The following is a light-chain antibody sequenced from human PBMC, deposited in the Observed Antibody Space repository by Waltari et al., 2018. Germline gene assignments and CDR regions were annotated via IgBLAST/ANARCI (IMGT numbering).Light chain of an antibody. CDR1: SSDVGGYNY. CDR2: DVS. J-gene: IGLJ3*02. V-gene: IGLV2-14*03. CDR3: SSYTSSSTLE. Sequence: QSALTQPASVSGSPGQSITISCTGTSSDVGGYNYVSWYQQHPGKAPKLMIYDVSNRPSGVSNRFSGSKSGNTASLTISGLQAEDEADYYCSSYTSSSTLEFGGGT.